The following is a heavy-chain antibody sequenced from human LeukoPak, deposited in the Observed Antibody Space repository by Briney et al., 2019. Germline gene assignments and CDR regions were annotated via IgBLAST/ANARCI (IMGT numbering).Heavy chain of an antibody. J-gene: IGHJ3*01. V-gene: IGHV4-59*01. Sequence: SETLSLTCTVSGGSISSYYWSWIRQPPGKGLEWIGYIYYSGNTYYNPSLKSRVTTSVDTSKNQFSLKVNSVTAADPAVYYCARTKPLDPFDFWGQGTLVTVSS. CDR1: GGSISSYY. CDR2: IYYSGNT. CDR3: ARTKPLDPFDF.